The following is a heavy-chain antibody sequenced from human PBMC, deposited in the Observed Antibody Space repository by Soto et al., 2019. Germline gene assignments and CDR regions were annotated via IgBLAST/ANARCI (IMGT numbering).Heavy chain of an antibody. CDR2: INQDGGEK. D-gene: IGHD2-15*01. V-gene: IGHV3-7*04. J-gene: IGHJ4*02. CDR1: GLTFWSYW. CDR3: ARGGSGPFVN. Sequence: PGGSLRLSCAACGLTFWSYWMSWLRQAPGRGLEWVANINQDGGEKYYVDSVKGRFTISRDSAKNSLFLQMNSLRVDDTAVYYCARGGSGPFVNWGQGTLVTVSS.